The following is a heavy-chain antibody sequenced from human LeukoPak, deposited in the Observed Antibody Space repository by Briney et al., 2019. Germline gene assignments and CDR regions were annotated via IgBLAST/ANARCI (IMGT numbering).Heavy chain of an antibody. CDR2: INHRGSA. V-gene: IGHV4-34*01. CDR1: GGSFSGYY. Sequence: SETLSLTCAVYGGSFSGYYWNWIRQPPGKGLEWIGDINHRGSANYNPSLKSRATMSVDASQNQFSLKVSSVTAADTAVYYCARPKAGYSSTDAFDIWGQGTVVTVSS. D-gene: IGHD6-19*01. CDR3: ARPKAGYSSTDAFDI. J-gene: IGHJ3*02.